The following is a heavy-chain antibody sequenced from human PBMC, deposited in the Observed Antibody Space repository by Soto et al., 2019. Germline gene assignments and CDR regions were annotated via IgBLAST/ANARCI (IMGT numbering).Heavy chain of an antibody. Sequence: PGESLKICCKGSGYSFTNYWLGWVRQMPGKGLEWVAIIYPGDSQTRYSPSFQGQVTISVDKSISTAYLQWSSLKASDTAMYYCASYSSRNGPDYRGQGTMDTVSS. CDR1: GYSFTNYW. J-gene: IGHJ4*02. V-gene: IGHV5-51*01. CDR2: IYPGDSQT. D-gene: IGHD3-10*01. CDR3: ASYSSRNGPDY.